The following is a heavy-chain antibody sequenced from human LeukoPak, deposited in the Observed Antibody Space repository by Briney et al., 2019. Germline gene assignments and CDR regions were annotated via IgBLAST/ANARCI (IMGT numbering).Heavy chain of an antibody. Sequence: SVKASCKASEGTFSSYAISWVRQAPGHQLECMGGIIPFFGMANYATKHPRRITITADESTSTAYMELSSLRSEDTAVYYFAICRAVAGRDGVDYWGQGTLVTVSS. CDR3: AICRAVAGRDGVDY. D-gene: IGHD6-19*01. CDR1: EGTFSSYA. CDR2: IIPFFGMA. J-gene: IGHJ4*02. V-gene: IGHV1-69*13.